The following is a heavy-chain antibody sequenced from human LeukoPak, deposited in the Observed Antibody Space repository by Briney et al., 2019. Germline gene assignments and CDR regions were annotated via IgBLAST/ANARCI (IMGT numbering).Heavy chain of an antibody. V-gene: IGHV3-53*05. CDR2: IYSGGNT. Sequence: PGGSLRLSCAASGFTVSSNYMSWVRQAPGRGLEWVSVIYSGGNTYYADSVKGRFTISRDNSKNTLFLQMNSLRADDTAVYSCARDCRYCSSTSGVYYYYGMDVWGQGTTVTVSS. J-gene: IGHJ6*02. D-gene: IGHD2-2*01. CDR3: ARDCRYCSSTSGVYYYYGMDV. CDR1: GFTVSSNY.